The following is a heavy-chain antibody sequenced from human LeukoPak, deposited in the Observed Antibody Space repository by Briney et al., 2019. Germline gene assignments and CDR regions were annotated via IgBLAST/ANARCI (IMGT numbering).Heavy chain of an antibody. CDR2: IYYSGST. J-gene: IGHJ4*02. D-gene: IGHD6-19*01. V-gene: IGHV4-61*01. CDR1: GGSVSSGSYY. CDR3: ARVGSGWYGT. Sequence: PSETLSLTCTVSGGSVSSGSYYWSWIRQPPGKGLEWVGYIYYSGSTNYNPSLKSRVTISVDTSKNQFSLKLSSVAAADTAVYYCARVGSGWYGTWGQGTLVTVSS.